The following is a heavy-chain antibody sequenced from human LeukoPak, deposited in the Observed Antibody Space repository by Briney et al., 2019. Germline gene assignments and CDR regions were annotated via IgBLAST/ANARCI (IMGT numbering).Heavy chain of an antibody. CDR3: ARDTAMVRRRGDY. CDR1: GFTFSSYA. D-gene: IGHD5-18*01. V-gene: IGHV3-23*01. Sequence: GGSLRLSCAASGFTFSSYAMSWVRQAPGKGLEWVSAISGSGGSTYYADSVKGRFTIYGDNSKNTLYLQMNSLRAEDTAVYYCARDTAMVRRRGDYWGQGTLVTVSS. J-gene: IGHJ4*02. CDR2: ISGSGGST.